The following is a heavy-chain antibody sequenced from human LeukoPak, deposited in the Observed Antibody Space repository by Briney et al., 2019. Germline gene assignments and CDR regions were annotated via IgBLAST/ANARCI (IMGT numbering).Heavy chain of an antibody. V-gene: IGHV1-2*02. J-gene: IGHJ4*02. Sequence: ASVKVSCKASGYSFTGYYIHWVRQAPGQGLEWMGWINPNSGATKYAQKFQGRVTMTRDTSINTVYMELSRLKSDDTAVYYCARGVSMGRGGITSRPPHYFDYWGQGTLVTVSS. CDR1: GYSFTGYY. D-gene: IGHD3-10*01. CDR2: INPNSGAT. CDR3: ARGVSMGRGGITSRPPHYFDY.